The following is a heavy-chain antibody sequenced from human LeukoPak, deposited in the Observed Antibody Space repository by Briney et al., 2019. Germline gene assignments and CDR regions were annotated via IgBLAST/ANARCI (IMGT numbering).Heavy chain of an antibody. CDR3: ARRASGYYYGFDY. CDR2: IYSGGST. D-gene: IGHD3-22*01. J-gene: IGHJ4*02. CDR1: GFTVSSNY. V-gene: IGHV3-66*01. Sequence: GGSLRLSCAAAGFTVSSNYMSWVRQAPGKWLGWVSVIYSGGSTYYADSVKGRFTISRDNSKNTLYLQMNSLRAEDTAVYYCARRASGYYYGFDYWGQGTLVTVSS.